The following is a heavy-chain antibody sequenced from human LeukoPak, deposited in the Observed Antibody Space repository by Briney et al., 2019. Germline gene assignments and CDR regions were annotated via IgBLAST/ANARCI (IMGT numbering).Heavy chain of an antibody. J-gene: IGHJ5*02. V-gene: IGHV1-2*02. CDR1: GYIFIDYY. Sequence: GASVKVSCKASGYIFIDYYMYWVRQAPGQGLEWMGWINPNSGGTNYAQKFQGRVTMTRDTSIRTAYMELSRLRSDDTAVYYCARVDGWGWLDPWGQGTLVTVSS. D-gene: IGHD6-19*01. CDR3: ARVDGWGWLDP. CDR2: INPNSGGT.